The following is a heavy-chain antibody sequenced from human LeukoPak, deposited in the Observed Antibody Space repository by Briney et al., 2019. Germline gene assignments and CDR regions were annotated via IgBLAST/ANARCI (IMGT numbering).Heavy chain of an antibody. Sequence: GGSLRLSCAASEFSVGSNYMTWVRQAPGKGLEWVSLIYSGGSTYYADSVKGRFTISRDNAKNSLYLQMNSQRAEDTTVYYCARDATMTTVIPFDYWGQGMLVTVSS. J-gene: IGHJ4*02. CDR3: ARDATMTTVIPFDY. V-gene: IGHV3-66*01. CDR1: EFSVGSNY. CDR2: IYSGGST. D-gene: IGHD4-17*01.